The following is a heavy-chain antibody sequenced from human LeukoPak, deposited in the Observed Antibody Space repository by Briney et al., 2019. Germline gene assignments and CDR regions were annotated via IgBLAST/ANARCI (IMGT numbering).Heavy chain of an antibody. D-gene: IGHD3-16*02. CDR3: ARDHRPSEDYVWGSYRLTYFQH. J-gene: IGHJ1*01. V-gene: IGHV3-30-3*01. CDR1: GFTFSSYA. CDR2: ISYDGSNK. Sequence: GGSLRLSCAASGFTFSSYAMHWVRQAPGKGLEWVAVISYDGSNKYYADSVKGRFTISRDNSKNTLYLQMNSLRAEDTAVYYCARDHRPSEDYVWGSYRLTYFQHWGQGTLVTVSS.